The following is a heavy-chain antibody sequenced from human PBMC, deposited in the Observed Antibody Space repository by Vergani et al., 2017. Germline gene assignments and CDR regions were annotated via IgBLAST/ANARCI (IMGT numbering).Heavy chain of an antibody. CDR1: GGRFNRHA. Sequence: QVILEQSGPEVKKPGSSVTVSCKASGGRFNRHAISWVRQAPGQGLEWMGGVIPILDTPNYAQNFRGRVSITADESTSTAYMELTSLTSDDTAVYFCAGDPAGLFIYESWGQGTLITVSS. CDR2: VIPILDTP. V-gene: IGHV1-69*01. CDR3: AGDPAGLFIYES. J-gene: IGHJ4*02. D-gene: IGHD3-3*01.